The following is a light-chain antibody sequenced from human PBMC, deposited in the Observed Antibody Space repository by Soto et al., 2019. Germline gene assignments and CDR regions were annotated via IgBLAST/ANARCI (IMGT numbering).Light chain of an antibody. V-gene: IGLV2-8*01. Sequence: VLTQPPSSSWSPGQSVSISCSGGSSDVGGSKYVSWYKVKPGKAPKLIIYEVNRRPEGAPYRFSGSKSGNTASLTVSGLQAEDEGDYYCFSYADSNNFVFGSGTTVTVL. CDR1: SSDVGGSKY. J-gene: IGLJ1*01. CDR2: EVN. CDR3: FSYADSNNFV.